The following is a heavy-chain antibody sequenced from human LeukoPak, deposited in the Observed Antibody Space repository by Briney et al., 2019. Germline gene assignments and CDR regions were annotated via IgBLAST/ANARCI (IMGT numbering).Heavy chain of an antibody. V-gene: IGHV1-46*01. CDR2: INPSSGST. D-gene: IGHD3-9*01. CDR1: GYTFTSFY. CDR3: AGDRYFDWLSEATYYYGMDV. Sequence: ASVKVSCKASGYTFTSFYMHWVRQAPGQGLEWMGIINPSSGSTSNAQKFQGRVTITADESTSTAYMELSSLRSEDTAVYYCAGDRYFDWLSEATYYYGMDVWGQGTTVTVSS. J-gene: IGHJ6*02.